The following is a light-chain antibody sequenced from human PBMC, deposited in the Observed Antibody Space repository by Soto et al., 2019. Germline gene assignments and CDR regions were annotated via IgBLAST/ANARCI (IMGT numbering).Light chain of an antibody. CDR2: HAS. CDR1: QVVSSSY. J-gene: IGKJ2*01. CDR3: QQYGTFPFS. Sequence: PGESATLSCRANQVVSSSYLAWYQHKPGQAPRLLIYHASDRATGVPDRFSGSGSGTDFALTITRLEPEDFALFYCQQYGTFPFSFGQGTKLEIK. V-gene: IGKV3-20*01.